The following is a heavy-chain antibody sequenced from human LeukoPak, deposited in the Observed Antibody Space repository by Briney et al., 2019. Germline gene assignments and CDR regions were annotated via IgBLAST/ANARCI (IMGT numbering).Heavy chain of an antibody. D-gene: IGHD3-10*01. CDR3: ARGGYYGSGTTDY. V-gene: IGHV3-30-3*01. J-gene: IGHJ4*02. CDR1: GFTFSSYA. Sequence: GRSLRLSCAASGFTFSSYAMHWVRQAPGKGLEWVAVISYDGSNKYYADSVKGRFTISRDNSKNTLYLQMNSLRAEDTAVCYCARGGYYGSGTTDYWGQGTLVTVSS. CDR2: ISYDGSNK.